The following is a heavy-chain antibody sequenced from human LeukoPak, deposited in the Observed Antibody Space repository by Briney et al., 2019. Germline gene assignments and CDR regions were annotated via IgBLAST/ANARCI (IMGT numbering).Heavy chain of an antibody. D-gene: IGHD3-16*01. J-gene: IGHJ4*02. Sequence: GGSLRLSCVVSRFPFIIYELNWVRQAPGMGLEWVSNIHSSGTVKYYSDSVKGRFSISRDNAKSSLYLQMNSLRAEDTAVYYCARGGFGYVYFDYWGQGTLVTVSS. CDR1: RFPFIIYE. CDR2: IHSSGTVK. CDR3: ARGGFGYVYFDY. V-gene: IGHV3-48*03.